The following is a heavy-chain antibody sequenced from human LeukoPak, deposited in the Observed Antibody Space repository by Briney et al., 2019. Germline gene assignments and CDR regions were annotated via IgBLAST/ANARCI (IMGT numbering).Heavy chain of an antibody. CDR2: GNSNGDGI. V-gene: IGHV3-23*01. CDR1: GFTFSTYA. CDR3: ANWIGSSSRDY. Sequence: GGSLRLSCAASGFTFSTYAMTWVRQAPGKGLEWVSGGNSNGDGIYYADSLRRRFTISRDNSNNALYLQMDSLRAEDTAVYYCANWIGSSSRDYWGQGTLVTVSS. J-gene: IGHJ4*02. D-gene: IGHD6-6*01.